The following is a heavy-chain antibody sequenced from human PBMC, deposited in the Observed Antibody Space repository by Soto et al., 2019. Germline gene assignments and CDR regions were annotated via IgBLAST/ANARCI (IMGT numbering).Heavy chain of an antibody. Sequence: QVQLQESGPGLVKPSETLSLTCTVSGGSVSSGSYYWSWIRQPPGKGLEWIGYIYYSGSTNYNPSLKSRVTISVDTSKNQFSLKLSSVTAADTAVYYCARGGGSYYDCWSGYYGYYYYGMDVWGQGTTVTVSS. CDR3: ARGGGSYYDCWSGYYGYYYYGMDV. D-gene: IGHD3-3*01. V-gene: IGHV4-61*01. CDR1: GGSVSSGSYY. CDR2: IYYSGST. J-gene: IGHJ6*02.